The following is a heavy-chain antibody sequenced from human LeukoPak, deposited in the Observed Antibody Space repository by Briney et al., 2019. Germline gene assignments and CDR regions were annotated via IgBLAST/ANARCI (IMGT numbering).Heavy chain of an antibody. CDR1: GFTFSSYG. V-gene: IGHV3-30*02. D-gene: IGHD2-2*01. J-gene: IGHJ4*02. CDR2: IRYDGSNK. Sequence: GGSLRLSCAASGFTFSSYGMHWVRQAPGKGLEWVAFIRYDGSNKYYADSVKGRFTISRDNSKNTLYLQMNSLRAEDTAVYYCAKGHLVQGPAGTYWGQGTLVTVSS. CDR3: AKGHLVQGPAGTY.